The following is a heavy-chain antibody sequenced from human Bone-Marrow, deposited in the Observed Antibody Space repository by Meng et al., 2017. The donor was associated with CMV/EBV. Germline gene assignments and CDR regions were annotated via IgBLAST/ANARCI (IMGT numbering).Heavy chain of an antibody. CDR3: AKVAGGNSVGGFDY. CDR2: ISWNSGGI. CDR1: GFTFDDYA. V-gene: IGHV3-9*01. J-gene: IGHJ4*02. D-gene: IGHD4-23*01. Sequence: GGSLRLSCAASGFTFDDYAMHWVRQAPGKGLEWVSGISWNSGGIGYADSVKGRFTISRDNAKNSLYLQMNILRAEDTALYYCAKVAGGNSVGGFDYWGQRTLVTVSS.